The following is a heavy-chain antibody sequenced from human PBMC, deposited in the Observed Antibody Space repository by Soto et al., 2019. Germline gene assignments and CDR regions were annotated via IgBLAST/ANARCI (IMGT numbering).Heavy chain of an antibody. V-gene: IGHV1-69*01. Sequence: QVQLVQPGAEEKKPGSSVTVSCKASGGTFSSYTISWVRQAPGQGLEWMAGISPIFGTPIYAQKFQDRVTITADDSTMTAYMEMNRLTSEDTAVYYCARVVVGSRLSLDYWGQGTLVTISS. J-gene: IGHJ4*02. D-gene: IGHD1-26*01. CDR1: GGTFSSYT. CDR3: ARVVVGSRLSLDY. CDR2: ISPIFGTP.